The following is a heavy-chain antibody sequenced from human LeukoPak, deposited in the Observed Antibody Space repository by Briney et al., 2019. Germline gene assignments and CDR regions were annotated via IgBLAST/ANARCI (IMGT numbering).Heavy chain of an antibody. CDR3: ARGKRQYYDFWSGYSPYNWFDP. D-gene: IGHD3-3*01. CDR2: IYHSGAT. J-gene: IGHJ5*02. Sequence: SGTLSLTCAVSGGSMSSSNWWSWVRQPPGKGLEWIGEIYHSGATNYNPSLKSRVTISVDKSRNHFSLKLTSVTAADTAVYYCARGKRQYYDFWSGYSPYNWFDPWGQGTLVTVSS. V-gene: IGHV4-4*02. CDR1: GGSMSSSNW.